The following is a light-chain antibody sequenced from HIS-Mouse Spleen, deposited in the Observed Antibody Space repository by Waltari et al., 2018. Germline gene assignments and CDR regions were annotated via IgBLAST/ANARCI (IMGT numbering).Light chain of an antibody. CDR1: SSDVGSYNL. CDR3: CSYAGSSTVV. V-gene: IGLV2-23*01. J-gene: IGLJ2*01. Sequence: QSALTQPASVSGSPGQSITISCTGTSSDVGSYNLVSWYQQHPGKAPQLMIYEGSKRPSGVSHRFSGSKSGNKASLTISGLQAEDEAYYYCCSYAGSSTVVFGGGTKLTVL. CDR2: EGS.